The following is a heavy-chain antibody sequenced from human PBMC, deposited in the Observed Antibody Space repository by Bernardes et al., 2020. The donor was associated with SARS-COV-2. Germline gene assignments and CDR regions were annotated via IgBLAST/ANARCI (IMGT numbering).Heavy chain of an antibody. V-gene: IGHV1-3*01. CDR1: GYTFTSYA. CDR3: AGERGGYSYGSPHYYYGMDV. CDR2: INAGNGNT. J-gene: IGHJ6*02. Sequence: ASVKVSCKASGYTFTSYAMHWVRQAPGQRLEWMGWINAGNGNTKYSQKFQGRVTITRDTSASTAYMELSSLRSEDTAVYYCAGERGGYSYGSPHYYYGMDVWGQGTTVTVSS. D-gene: IGHD5-18*01.